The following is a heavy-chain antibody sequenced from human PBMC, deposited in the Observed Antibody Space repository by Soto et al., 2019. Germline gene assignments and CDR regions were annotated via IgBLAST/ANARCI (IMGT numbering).Heavy chain of an antibody. Sequence: GSLRLSCAASGFTFSSYAMHWVRQAPGKGLEWVAVISYDGSNKYYADSVKGRFTISRDNSKNTLYLQMNSLRAEDTAVYYCARDGAYPELIDVRGQGTTVTVSS. D-gene: IGHD1-26*01. CDR2: ISYDGSNK. J-gene: IGHJ6*01. V-gene: IGHV3-30-3*01. CDR1: GFTFSSYA. CDR3: ARDGAYPELIDV.